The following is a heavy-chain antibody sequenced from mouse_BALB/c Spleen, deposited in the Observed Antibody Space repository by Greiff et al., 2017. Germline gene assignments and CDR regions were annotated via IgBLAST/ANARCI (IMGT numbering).Heavy chain of an antibody. CDR2: ISYDGSN. V-gene: IGHV3-6*02. Sequence: VQLQQSGPGLVKPSQSLSLTCSVTGYSITRGYYWNWIRQFPGNKLEWMGYISYDGSNNYNPSLKNRISITRDTSKNQFFLKLNSVTTEDTATYYCARGGYGYGAMDYWGQGTSVTVSS. CDR1: GYSITRGYY. J-gene: IGHJ4*01. D-gene: IGHD1-2*01. CDR3: ARGGYGYGAMDY.